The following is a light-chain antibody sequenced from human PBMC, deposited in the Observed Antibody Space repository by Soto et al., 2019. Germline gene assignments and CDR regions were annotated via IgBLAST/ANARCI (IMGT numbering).Light chain of an antibody. CDR3: QQYTNTNNPWM. J-gene: IGKJ1*01. V-gene: IGKV1-5*01. CDR1: QTMSTW. CDR2: DAS. Sequence: IQMTQSPSSLSASVGDRVTITCRASQTMSTWMAWYQQKPGKAPKLLVYDASTLQSGVASRFSGSGSGTEFTLIISGLQPDDSATYYCQQYTNTNNPWMFGQGTKVDIK.